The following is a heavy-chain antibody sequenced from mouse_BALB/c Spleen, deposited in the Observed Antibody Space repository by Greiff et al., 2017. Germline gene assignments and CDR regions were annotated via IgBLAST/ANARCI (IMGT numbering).Heavy chain of an antibody. V-gene: IGHV1-69*02. CDR3: TRGGSTMITTGFAY. D-gene: IGHD2-4*01. J-gene: IGHJ3*01. Sequence: QVQLKQPGAELVRPGASVKLSCKASGYTFTSYWINWVKQRPGQGLEWIGNIYPSDSYTNYNQKFKDKATLTVDKSSSTAYMQLSSPTSEDSAVYYCTRGGSTMITTGFAYWGQGTLVTVSA. CDR1: GYTFTSYW. CDR2: IYPSDSYT.